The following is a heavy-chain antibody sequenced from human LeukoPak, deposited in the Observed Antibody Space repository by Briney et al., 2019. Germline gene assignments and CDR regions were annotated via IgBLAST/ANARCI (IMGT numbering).Heavy chain of an antibody. J-gene: IGHJ6*02. V-gene: IGHV3-7*01. Sequence: GGSLRLSCAASGFTFSSYRMSWVRQAPGKGLEWVANIKQDGSEKYYVDSVKGRFTISRDNAKNSLYLQMNSLRAEDTAVYYCARDKAYSRVSMDVWGQGTTVTVSS. D-gene: IGHD2-15*01. CDR2: IKQDGSEK. CDR1: GFTFSSYR. CDR3: ARDKAYSRVSMDV.